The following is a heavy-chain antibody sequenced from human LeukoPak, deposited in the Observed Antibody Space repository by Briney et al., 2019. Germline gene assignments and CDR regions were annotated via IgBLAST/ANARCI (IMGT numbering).Heavy chain of an antibody. V-gene: IGHV4-34*01. J-gene: IGHJ4*02. D-gene: IGHD2-15*01. CDR1: GGSFSGYY. CDR2: INHGGST. Sequence: SETLSLTCAVYGGSFSGYYWSWIRQPPGKGLEWIGEINHGGSTNYNTSLKSRVTMSVDTSKNQVSLKVTSVTAVDTAVYYCARGPHCSGGSCYSPAFDYWGQGTLVTVSS. CDR3: ARGPHCSGGSCYSPAFDY.